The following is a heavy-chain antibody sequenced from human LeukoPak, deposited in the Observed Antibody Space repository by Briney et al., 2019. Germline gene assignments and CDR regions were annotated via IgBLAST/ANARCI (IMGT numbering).Heavy chain of an antibody. CDR1: GFTFRNYG. D-gene: IGHD2-8*01. CDR3: ARGLMTPNTYCDL. CDR2: LWYDGRNK. V-gene: IGHV3-33*01. J-gene: IGHJ4*02. Sequence: GGSLRLSCAPSGFTFRNYGMHWVRQAPGKGLEWVSGLWYDGRNKAYADSVKGRFTISRDNSENMLYLQMNSQRDEDTAVYYCARGLMTPNTYCDLWGQGTLVTVSS.